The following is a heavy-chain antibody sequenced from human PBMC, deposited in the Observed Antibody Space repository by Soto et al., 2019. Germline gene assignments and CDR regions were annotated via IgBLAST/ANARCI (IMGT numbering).Heavy chain of an antibody. CDR1: GYSISSGYY. V-gene: IGHV4-38-2*02. CDR2: IYHSGST. CDR3: ARDRPDFWSGYHEVYYYYGMDV. Sequence: PSETLSLTCAVSGYSISSGYYWGWIRQPPGKGLEWIGSIYHSGSTYYNPSLKSRVTISVDTSKNQFSLKLSSVTAADTAVYYCARDRPDFWSGYHEVYYYYGMDVWGQGTTVTVSS. D-gene: IGHD3-3*01. J-gene: IGHJ6*02.